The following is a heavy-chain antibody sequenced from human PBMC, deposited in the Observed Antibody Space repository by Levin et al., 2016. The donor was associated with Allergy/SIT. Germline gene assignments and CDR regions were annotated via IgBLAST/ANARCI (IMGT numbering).Heavy chain of an antibody. D-gene: IGHD2-15*01. CDR1: GFTFSSYW. CDR2: IKEDGREE. Sequence: GESLKISCVASGFTFSSYWMSWIRLAPGKGLEWVANIKEDGREEYLLDSVQGRFTISRDNAKNSLYLQLNSLRVEDTAVYFCARDGQVEAFRAFDMWGQGTMVTVSA. CDR3: ARDGQVEAFRAFDM. V-gene: IGHV3-7*01. J-gene: IGHJ3*02.